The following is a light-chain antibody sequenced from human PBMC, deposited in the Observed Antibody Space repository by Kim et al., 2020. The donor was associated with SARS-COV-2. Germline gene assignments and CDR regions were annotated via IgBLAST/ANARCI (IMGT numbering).Light chain of an antibody. Sequence: ALGQTVRITCQGDNLRSYSSSWYQQKPGQAPILVMFGKNNRPSGIPDRFSGSSSGNTASLTITGAQAEDEADYYCSSRDFSAYFVIFGGGTKVTVL. V-gene: IGLV3-19*01. J-gene: IGLJ2*01. CDR2: GKN. CDR1: NLRSYS. CDR3: SSRDFSAYFVI.